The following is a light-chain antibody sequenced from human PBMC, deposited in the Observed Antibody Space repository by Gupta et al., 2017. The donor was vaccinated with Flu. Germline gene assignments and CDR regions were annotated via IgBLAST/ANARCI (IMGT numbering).Light chain of an antibody. CDR1: QSIRDY. CDR2: AAS. V-gene: IGKV1-39*01. CDR3: QQSYNTDT. Sequence: SPSSLSASVGDRVTITCRASQSIRDYLDWYQQKPGKAPKLLIYAASSLQSGVPSRFSGSGSGTDFTLTISSLQPEDFATYDCQQSYNTDTCGQGTKLELK. J-gene: IGKJ2*01.